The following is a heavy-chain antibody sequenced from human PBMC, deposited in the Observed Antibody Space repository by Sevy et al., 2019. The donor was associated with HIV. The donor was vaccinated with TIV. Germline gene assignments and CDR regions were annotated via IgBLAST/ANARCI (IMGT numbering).Heavy chain of an antibody. J-gene: IGHJ4*02. CDR3: ARDSGDYPYYFDH. CDR2: IYHTGNT. D-gene: IGHD2-21*02. Sequence: SLTCAVSGDSISSGIYSWNWIRQPPGKGLEWIGYIYHTGNTYYNPSLRSRVTISVETSKNHFSLKLTSVTAADTAVYYCARDSGDYPYYFDHWGQGTLVTVSS. V-gene: IGHV4-30-2*01. CDR1: GDSISSGIYS.